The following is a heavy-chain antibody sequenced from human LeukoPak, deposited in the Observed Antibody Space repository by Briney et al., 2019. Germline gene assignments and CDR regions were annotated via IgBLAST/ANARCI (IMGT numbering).Heavy chain of an antibody. J-gene: IGHJ4*02. Sequence: GGSLRLSCAASGFTFSSYGMHWVRQAPGKGLEWVAVIWYDGSNKYYADSVKGRFTISRDNSKNTLYLQMNSLRAEDTAVYYCARDLNYYDGSGYYYWGQGTLVTVSS. V-gene: IGHV3-33*01. CDR3: ARDLNYYDGSGYYY. CDR2: IWYDGSNK. CDR1: GFTFSSYG. D-gene: IGHD3-22*01.